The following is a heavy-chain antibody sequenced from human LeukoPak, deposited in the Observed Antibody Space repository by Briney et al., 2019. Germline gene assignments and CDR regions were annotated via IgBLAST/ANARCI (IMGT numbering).Heavy chain of an antibody. J-gene: IGHJ3*01. V-gene: IGHV4-59*01. CDR2: INYSGNT. CDR1: GGSISIYY. Sequence: PSETLSLTCTIPGGSISIYYWGWIRQPPGKGLEWIGYINYSGNTKHNPSLKSRVTTSVDTSKNQFSLKLSSVTAADTAVYYCARRGDYDRQGAFDVWGQGTVVTVSS. D-gene: IGHD4-17*01. CDR3: ARRGDYDRQGAFDV.